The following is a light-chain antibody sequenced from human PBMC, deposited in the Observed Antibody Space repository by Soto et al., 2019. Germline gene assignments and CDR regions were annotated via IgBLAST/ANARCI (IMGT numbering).Light chain of an antibody. J-gene: IGKJ1*01. CDR2: DAS. CDR3: QQYNRYTVT. CDR1: QSISSW. V-gene: IGKV1-5*01. Sequence: IQMTQSPSSLPASMGDRVTISCRASQSISSWLAWYQQKQGKAPKIXIYDASSLDSGVPSRVSGRGSWTEFTLTISSLQPGDFATDDCQQYNRYTVTFGPGTKVDIK.